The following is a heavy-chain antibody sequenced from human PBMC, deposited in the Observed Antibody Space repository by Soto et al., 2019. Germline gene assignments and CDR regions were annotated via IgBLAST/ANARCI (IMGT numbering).Heavy chain of an antibody. CDR2: IIPIFGTA. Sequence: QVQLVQSGAEVKKPGSSVKVSCKASGGTFSSYAISWVRQAPGQGLEWMGGIIPIFGTANYAQKFQGRVTSTADESTSTDYMELSSLRSEDTAVYYGARKPASGDYGDYWGQGTLVTVSS. D-gene: IGHD4-17*01. CDR1: GGTFSSYA. V-gene: IGHV1-69*01. J-gene: IGHJ4*02. CDR3: ARKPASGDYGDY.